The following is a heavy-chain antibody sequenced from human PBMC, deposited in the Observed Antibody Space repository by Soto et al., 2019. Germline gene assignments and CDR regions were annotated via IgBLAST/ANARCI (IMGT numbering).Heavy chain of an antibody. CDR3: AKGEVHSNYVHYGMDV. CDR1: GFTFSSYA. Sequence: GGSLRLSCAASGFTFSSYAMSWVRQAPGKGLEWVSAISGSGGSTYYADSVKGRFTISRDNSKNTLYLQMNSLRAEDTAVYYCAKGEVHSNYVHYGMDVWGQGTTVTVSS. D-gene: IGHD4-4*01. CDR2: ISGSGGST. V-gene: IGHV3-23*01. J-gene: IGHJ6*02.